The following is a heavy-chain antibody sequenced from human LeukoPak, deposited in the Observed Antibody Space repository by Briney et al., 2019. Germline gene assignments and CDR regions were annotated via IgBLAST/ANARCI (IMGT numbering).Heavy chain of an antibody. CDR2: INPSGGTT. CDR1: GYTFTNYY. J-gene: IGHJ5*01. Sequence: ASVTVSCKASGYTFTNYYIHWVRQAPGQGLEWMGLINPSGGTTSYAQNFQGRVTMTRDTSTSTVYMELSSLRSEDTAMYYCARGSSETYINLFDSWGQGTLVTVSS. D-gene: IGHD1-26*01. CDR3: ARGSSETYINLFDS. V-gene: IGHV1-46*01.